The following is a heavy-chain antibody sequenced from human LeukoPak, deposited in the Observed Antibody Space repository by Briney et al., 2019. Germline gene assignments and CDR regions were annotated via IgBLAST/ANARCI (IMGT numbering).Heavy chain of an antibody. CDR2: IIPILGIA. CDR1: GGTFSSYA. J-gene: IGHJ4*02. CDR3: ARGVFSYYYDSSGYYQRAYYFDY. V-gene: IGHV1-69*04. Sequence: ASVKVSCKASGGTFSSYAISWVRQAPGQGLEWMGRIIPILGIANYAQKFQGRVTITADKSTSTAYMELSSLRSEDTAVYYCARGVFSYYYDSSGYYQRAYYFDYWGQGTLVTVSS. D-gene: IGHD3-22*01.